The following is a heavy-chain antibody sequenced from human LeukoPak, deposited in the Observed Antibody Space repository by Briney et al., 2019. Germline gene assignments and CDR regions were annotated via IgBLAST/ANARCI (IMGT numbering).Heavy chain of an antibody. CDR3: AILPDSSGYSGDY. D-gene: IGHD3-22*01. J-gene: IGHJ4*02. V-gene: IGHV4-39*07. CDR2: IYYSGST. CDR1: GGSIGSSSYY. Sequence: SETLSLTCTVSGGSIGSSSYYWGWIRQPPGKGLEWIGSIYYSGSTYYNPSLKSRVTISVDTSKNQFSLKLSSVTAADTAVYYCAILPDSSGYSGDYWGQGTLVTVSS.